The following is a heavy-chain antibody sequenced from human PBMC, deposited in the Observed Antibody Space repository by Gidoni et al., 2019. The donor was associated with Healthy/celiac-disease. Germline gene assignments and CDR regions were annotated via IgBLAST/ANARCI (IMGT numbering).Heavy chain of an antibody. D-gene: IGHD3-3*01. CDR3: ARRGEEWSFYNWFDP. CDR1: GGSISSSSYY. V-gene: IGHV4-39*01. J-gene: IGHJ5*02. CDR2: IYYSGST. Sequence: QLQLQESGPGLVKPSETLSLTCTVSGGSISSSSYYWGWIRQPPGKGLEWIGSIYYSGSTYYNPSLKSRVTISVDTSKNQFSLKLSSVTAADTAVYYCARRGEEWSFYNWFDPWGQGTLVTVSS.